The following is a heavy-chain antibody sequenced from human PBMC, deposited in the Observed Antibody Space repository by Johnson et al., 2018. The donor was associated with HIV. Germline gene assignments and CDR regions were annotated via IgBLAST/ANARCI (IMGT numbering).Heavy chain of an antibody. V-gene: IGHV3-23*04. CDR2: IRSSGSTI. CDR3: AKDLIAARRGCDAFDI. J-gene: IGHJ3*02. D-gene: IGHD6-6*01. CDR1: AFTFSSND. Sequence: VQLVESGGALVQPGGSLRLSCGASAFTFSSNDMKWVRQAPGKGLEWVSYIRSSGSTIYYADSVRGRFTISRDNSKNTLYLQMNSLRAEDTAVYYCAKDLIAARRGCDAFDIWGQGTMVTVSS.